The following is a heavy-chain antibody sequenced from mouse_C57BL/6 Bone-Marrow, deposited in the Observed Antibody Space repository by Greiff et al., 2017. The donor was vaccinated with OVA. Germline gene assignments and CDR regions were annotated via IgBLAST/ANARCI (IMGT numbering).Heavy chain of an antibody. D-gene: IGHD2-1*01. V-gene: IGHV5-9-1*02. CDR1: GFTFSSYA. CDR3: TRLLDAMDY. CDR2: ISSGGDYI. J-gene: IGHJ4*01. Sequence: EVKLMESGDGLVKPGGSLKLSCAASGFTFSSYAMSWVRQTPEKRLEWVAYISSGGDYIYYADTVKGRFTISRDNARNTLYLQMSSLKSEDTAMYYCTRLLDAMDYWGQGTSVTVSS.